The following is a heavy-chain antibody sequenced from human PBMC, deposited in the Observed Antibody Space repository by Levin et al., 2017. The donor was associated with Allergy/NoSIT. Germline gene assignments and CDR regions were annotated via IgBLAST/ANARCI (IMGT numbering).Heavy chain of an antibody. D-gene: IGHD4-17*01. CDR2: ISAYNGNT. V-gene: IGHV1-18*01. CDR3: ARVTTVSPYYYGMDV. CDR1: GYTFTSYG. Sequence: ASVKVSCKASGYTFTSYGISWVRQAPGQGLEWMGWISAYNGNTNYAQKLQGRVTMTTDTSTSTAYMELRSLRSDDTAVYYCARVTTVSPYYYGMDVWGQGTTVTVSS. J-gene: IGHJ6*02.